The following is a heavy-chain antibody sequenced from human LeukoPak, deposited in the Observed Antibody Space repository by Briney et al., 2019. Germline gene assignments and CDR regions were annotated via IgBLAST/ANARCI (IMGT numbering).Heavy chain of an antibody. Sequence: SETLSLTCTVSGGSISSYYRSWIRQPPGKGLEWIGYIYYSGSTNYNPSLKSRVTISVDTSKNQFSLKLSSVTAADTAVYYCARSYSSSWYQTSTYYYYYGMDVWGQGTTVTVSS. D-gene: IGHD6-13*01. J-gene: IGHJ6*02. CDR2: IYYSGST. V-gene: IGHV4-59*08. CDR3: ARSYSSSWYQTSTYYYYYGMDV. CDR1: GGSISSYY.